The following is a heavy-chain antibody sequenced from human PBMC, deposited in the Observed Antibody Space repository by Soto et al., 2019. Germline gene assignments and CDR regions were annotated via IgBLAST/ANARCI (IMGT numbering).Heavy chain of an antibody. D-gene: IGHD2-21*02. CDR3: ARGLGGSGWYRNVVTAIRYFDY. CDR1: GGSFSGYY. V-gene: IGHV4-34*01. Sequence: SETLSLTCAVYGGSFSGYYWSWIRQPPGKGLEWIGEINHSGSTNYNPSLKSRVIISVDTSKNQFSLKLSSVTAADTAVYYCARGLGGSGWYRNVVTAIRYFDYWGQGTLVTVSS. J-gene: IGHJ4*02. CDR2: INHSGST.